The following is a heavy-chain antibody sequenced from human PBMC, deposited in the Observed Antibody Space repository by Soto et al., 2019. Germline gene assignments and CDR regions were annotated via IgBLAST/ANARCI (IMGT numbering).Heavy chain of an antibody. CDR2: INAGNGNT. J-gene: IGHJ5*02. Sequence: QVQLVQSGAEEKKPGASVKVSCKASGYTFTSYAMHWVRQAPGQRLEWMGWINAGNGNTKYSQKFQGRVTITRDTCAITAYMELSSLRSEDTAVYYWARGQWEFIWFDPWGQGTLVTVSS. CDR1: GYTFTSYA. D-gene: IGHD1-26*01. CDR3: ARGQWEFIWFDP. V-gene: IGHV1-3*05.